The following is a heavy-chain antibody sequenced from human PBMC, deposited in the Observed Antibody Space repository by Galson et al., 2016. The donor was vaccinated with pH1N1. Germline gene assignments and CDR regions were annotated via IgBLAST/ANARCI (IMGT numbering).Heavy chain of an antibody. V-gene: IGHV3-64*02. D-gene: IGHD1-1*01. Sequence: SLRLSCATSGFSFSDYGIHWVRQAPGKGLEYDSAIKSNGETTYYADSVKGRFTISRDNSKNMVYLQMGSLRAEDMAAYYCARVRVSTTAPYFDYWGQGTLVTVSS. CDR1: GFSFSDYG. CDR3: ARVRVSTTAPYFDY. CDR2: IKSNGETT. J-gene: IGHJ4*02.